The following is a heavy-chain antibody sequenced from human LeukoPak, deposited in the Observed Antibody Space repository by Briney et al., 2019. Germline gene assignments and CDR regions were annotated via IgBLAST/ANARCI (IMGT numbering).Heavy chain of an antibody. CDR3: ARVPDSTVTTSYFDF. V-gene: IGHV3-30*03. D-gene: IGHD4-11*01. CDR1: GFTFSSYG. CDR2: ISYDGSNK. J-gene: IGHJ4*02. Sequence: GGSLRLSCAASGFTFSSYGMHWVRQAPGKGLEWVAVISYDGSNKYYADSVKGRFTISRDNSKNTLYLQMNSLRAEDTAVYYCARVPDSTVTTSYFDFWGQGILVTVSS.